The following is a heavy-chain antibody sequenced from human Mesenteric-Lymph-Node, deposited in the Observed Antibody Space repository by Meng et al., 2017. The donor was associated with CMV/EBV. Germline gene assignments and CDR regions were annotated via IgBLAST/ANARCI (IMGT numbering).Heavy chain of an antibody. Sequence: GGSLRLSCVASGFTLSSYWMSWVRQAPGKGLEWVANIKQDGSEKYYVDSVKGRFTISRDNAKNSLYLQMNSLRAEDTAVYYCAREQLVATFDYWGQGTLVTVSS. CDR1: GFTLSSYW. D-gene: IGHD6-6*01. CDR3: AREQLVATFDY. V-gene: IGHV3-7*01. CDR2: IKQDGSEK. J-gene: IGHJ4*02.